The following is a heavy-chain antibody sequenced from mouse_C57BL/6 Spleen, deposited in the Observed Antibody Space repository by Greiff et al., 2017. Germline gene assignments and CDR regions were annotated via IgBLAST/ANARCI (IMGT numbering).Heavy chain of an antibody. CDR3: TGWLLRAMGY. V-gene: IGHV6-6*01. J-gene: IGHJ4*01. CDR2: IRNKANNHAT. CDR1: GFTFSDAW. D-gene: IGHD2-3*01. Sequence: EVQLVESGGGLVQPGGSMKLSCAASGFTFSDAWMDWVRQSPEKGLEWVAEIRNKANNHATYYAVSVKGRFTISRDDSKSSVYLQMNSLRAEDTGIYYCTGWLLRAMGYWGQGTSVTVSS.